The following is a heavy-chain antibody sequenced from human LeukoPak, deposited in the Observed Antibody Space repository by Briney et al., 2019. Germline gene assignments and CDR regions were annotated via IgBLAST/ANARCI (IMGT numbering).Heavy chain of an antibody. CDR3: ARDIGYGSGYFDY. Sequence: GGSLRLSCAASGLTVSSNYMSWVRQAPGKGLEWVSVIYSGGSTYYADSVKGRFTISRDNSKNTLYLQMNSLRAEDTAVYYCARDIGYGSGYFDYWGQGTLVTVSS. CDR1: GLTVSSNY. J-gene: IGHJ4*02. CDR2: IYSGGST. V-gene: IGHV3-53*01. D-gene: IGHD3-10*01.